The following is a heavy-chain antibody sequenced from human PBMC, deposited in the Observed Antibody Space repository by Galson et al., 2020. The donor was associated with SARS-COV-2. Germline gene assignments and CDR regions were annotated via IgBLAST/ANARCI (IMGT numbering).Heavy chain of an antibody. CDR3: ARAPWYDILTGYSTPGSYWYFDL. V-gene: IGHV1-2*02. CDR1: GYTFTGYY. CDR2: INPNSGGT. D-gene: IGHD3-9*01. Sequence: ASVKVSCKASGYTFTGYYMHCVRQAPGQGLEWMGWINPNSGGTNYAQKFQGRVTMTRDTSISTAYMELSRLRSDDTAVYYCARAPWYDILTGYSTPGSYWYFDLWGRGTLVTVSS. J-gene: IGHJ2*01.